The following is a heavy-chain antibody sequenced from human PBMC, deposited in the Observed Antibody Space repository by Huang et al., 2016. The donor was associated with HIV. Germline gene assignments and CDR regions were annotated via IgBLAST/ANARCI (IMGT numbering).Heavy chain of an antibody. D-gene: IGHD5-18*01. J-gene: IGHJ4*02. Sequence: QVQLVQSGAEMKKSGSSVKVSCKASGGTVSSFSFTWVRQAPGHGLEWMGGIIPLHDTTCLAQKFRSRFTLTADESTNTAFVELSGLTSQDTAVYYCARGVGNSNRGFDIWGQGTLVTVS. CDR3: ARGVGNSNRGFDI. CDR2: IIPLHDTT. V-gene: IGHV1-69*13. CDR1: GGTVSSFS.